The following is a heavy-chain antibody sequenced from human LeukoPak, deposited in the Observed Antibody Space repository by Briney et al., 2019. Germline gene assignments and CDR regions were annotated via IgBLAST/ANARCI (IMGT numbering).Heavy chain of an antibody. CDR1: GGSISSSSYY. Sequence: PSETLSLTCTVSGGSISSSSYYWGWIRQPPGKGLEWIGSIYYSGSTYYNPSLKSRVTISVDTSKNQFSLKLSSVTAADTAVYYCARASRSWLFDYWGQGTLVTVSS. V-gene: IGHV4-39*07. J-gene: IGHJ4*02. CDR2: IYYSGST. D-gene: IGHD6-13*01. CDR3: ARASRSWLFDY.